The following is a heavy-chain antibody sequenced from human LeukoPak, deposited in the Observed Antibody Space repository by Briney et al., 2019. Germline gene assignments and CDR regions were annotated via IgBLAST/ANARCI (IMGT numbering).Heavy chain of an antibody. Sequence: GSLRLSCAASGFTFSSYSMNWVRQAPGKGLEWVSYISSSSSIIYYADSVKGRFTISRDNAKNSLYLQMNSLRAEDTAVYYCARSIVVVVAATQDYWGQGTLVTVSS. CDR1: GFTFSSYS. D-gene: IGHD2-15*01. V-gene: IGHV3-48*04. CDR3: ARSIVVVVAATQDY. J-gene: IGHJ4*02. CDR2: ISSSSSII.